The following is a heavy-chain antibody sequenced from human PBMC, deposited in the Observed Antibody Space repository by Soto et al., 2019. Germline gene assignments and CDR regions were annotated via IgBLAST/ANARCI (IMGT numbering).Heavy chain of an antibody. V-gene: IGHV1-3*01. J-gene: IGHJ4*02. Sequence: KFQGRVTITRDTSASTAYMELSSLRSEDTAVYYCARESLIWFGGVRWITFDYWGQGTLVTVSS. D-gene: IGHD3-10*01. CDR3: ARESLIWFGGVRWITFDY.